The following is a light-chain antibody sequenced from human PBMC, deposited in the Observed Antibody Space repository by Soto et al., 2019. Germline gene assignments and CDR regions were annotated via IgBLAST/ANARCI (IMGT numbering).Light chain of an antibody. CDR1: QSVGSF. Sequence: EKVMTQSPATLSMSPGERATLSCRASQSVGSFLAWYQQKPGQAPRLLIYGASTRATGIPARFCGSGSGTELTLTIRSLQSEDFAVYYCQQYTNWPSCTFGQGTRVE. CDR2: GAS. CDR3: QQYTNWPSCT. J-gene: IGKJ1*01. V-gene: IGKV3-15*01.